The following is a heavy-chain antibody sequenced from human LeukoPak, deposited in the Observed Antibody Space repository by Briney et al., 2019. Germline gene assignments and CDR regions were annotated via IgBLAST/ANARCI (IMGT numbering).Heavy chain of an antibody. Sequence: GASVEVSCKVSGYTLTELSMHWVRQAPGKGLEWMGGFDPEDGETIYAQKFQGRVTMTEDTSTDTAYMELSSLRSEDTAVYYCATEGSGSYYNLRDAFDIWGQGTMVTVSS. CDR1: GYTLTELS. V-gene: IGHV1-24*01. D-gene: IGHD3-10*01. CDR2: FDPEDGET. J-gene: IGHJ3*02. CDR3: ATEGSGSYYNLRDAFDI.